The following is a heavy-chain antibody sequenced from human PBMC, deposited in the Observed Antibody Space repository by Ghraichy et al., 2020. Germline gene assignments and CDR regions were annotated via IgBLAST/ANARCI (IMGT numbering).Heavy chain of an antibody. Sequence: ASVKVSCKASGYTFTGYYMHWVRQAPGQGLEWMGWINPNSGGTNYAQKFQGRVTMTRDTSISTAYMELSRLRSDDTAVYYCARDWGRFLVVVPAAFDYWGQGTLVTVSS. CDR3: ARDWGRFLVVVPAAFDY. V-gene: IGHV1-2*02. D-gene: IGHD2-2*01. CDR1: GYTFTGYY. J-gene: IGHJ4*02. CDR2: INPNSGGT.